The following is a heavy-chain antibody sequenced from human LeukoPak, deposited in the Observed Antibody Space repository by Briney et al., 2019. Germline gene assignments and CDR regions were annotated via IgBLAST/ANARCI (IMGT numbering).Heavy chain of an antibody. CDR1: GGSISSSSYY. D-gene: IGHD6-13*01. J-gene: IGHJ5*02. V-gene: IGHV4-61*02. Sequence: SETLSLTCTVSGGSISSSSYYWTWIRQPAGKGLEWIGRIYASGSTNYNPSLKSRVTMSVDTSKNQFSLKLSSVTAADTAVYYCARDYATISGGSSRGYRWFDPWGQGTLVTVSS. CDR3: ARDYATISGGSSRGYRWFDP. CDR2: IYASGST.